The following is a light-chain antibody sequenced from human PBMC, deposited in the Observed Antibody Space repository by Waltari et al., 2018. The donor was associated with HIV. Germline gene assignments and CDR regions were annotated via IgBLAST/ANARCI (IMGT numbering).Light chain of an antibody. J-gene: IGKJ4*01. CDR1: QSISNY. CDR2: DAS. V-gene: IGKV3-11*01. CDR3: QQRSAWPLT. Sequence: ELVLTQSPATLSSSQRDTVTPSCRASQSISNYLAWYQQKPGQAPRLLIYDASNRTTGIPARFSGSGSGTDFSLTISSLEPEDLGVYYCQQRSAWPLTFGGGTKVEIK.